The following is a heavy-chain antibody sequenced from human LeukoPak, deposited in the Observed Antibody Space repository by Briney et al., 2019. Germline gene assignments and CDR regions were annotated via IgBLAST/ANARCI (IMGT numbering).Heavy chain of an antibody. CDR2: ISSSGSTI. J-gene: IGHJ6*03. D-gene: IGHD3-3*01. V-gene: IGHV3-48*03. Sequence: GGSLRLSCAASGFTFSSYEMNWVRQAPGKGLEWVSYISSSGSTIYYADSVKGRFTISRDNAKNSLYLQMNSLRAEDTAVHYCARAPYTIFGAMDVWGKGTTVTVSS. CDR3: ARAPYTIFGAMDV. CDR1: GFTFSSYE.